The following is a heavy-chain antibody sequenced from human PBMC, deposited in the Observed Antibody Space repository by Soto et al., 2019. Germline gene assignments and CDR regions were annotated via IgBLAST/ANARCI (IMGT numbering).Heavy chain of an antibody. CDR1: GYTFTRYG. V-gene: IGHV1-18*01. D-gene: IGHD1-26*01. CDR2: IGAYNGTT. CDR3: ARDRLGATGDY. J-gene: IGHJ4*02. Sequence: ASVKVSCKASGYTFTRYGISWVRQAPGQGLEWMGWIGAYNGTTNNAQKLKGRVTMTTDTSTSTAYMELRSLRSDDTAVYYCARDRLGATGDYLGQGTLVTVSS.